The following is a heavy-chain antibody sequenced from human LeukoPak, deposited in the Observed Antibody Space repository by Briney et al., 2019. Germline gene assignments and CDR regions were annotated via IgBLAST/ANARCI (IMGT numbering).Heavy chain of an antibody. D-gene: IGHD3-22*01. V-gene: IGHV3-48*04. Sequence: GGSLRLSCAASGFTFSSSAMSWVRQAPGKGLEWVSYISSSGSTIYYADSVKGRFTISRDNAKNSLYLQMNSLRAEDTAVYYCATYTYYYDSSGYYSFWGQGTLVTVSS. CDR2: ISSSGSTI. CDR1: GFTFSSSA. J-gene: IGHJ4*02. CDR3: ATYTYYYDSSGYYSF.